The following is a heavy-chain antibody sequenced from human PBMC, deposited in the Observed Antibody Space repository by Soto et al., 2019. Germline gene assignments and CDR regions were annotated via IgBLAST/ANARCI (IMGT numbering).Heavy chain of an antibody. D-gene: IGHD2-2*01. CDR2: ISAGGGNT. CDR1: GFSFSTYA. V-gene: IGHV3-23*01. J-gene: IGHJ5*02. Sequence: EVQLLESGGGLVQPGGSLRLSCAVSGFSFSTYAMSWVRQAPGKGLGWVSGISAGGGNTYYADSVRGRFTISRDNSKDTLYLQITGLRAEDTAFYYCAKHAEYQLVSWFDPWGQGTLVTVSS. CDR3: AKHAEYQLVSWFDP.